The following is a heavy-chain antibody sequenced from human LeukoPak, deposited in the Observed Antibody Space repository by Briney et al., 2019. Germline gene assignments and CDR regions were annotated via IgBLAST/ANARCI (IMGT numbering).Heavy chain of an antibody. D-gene: IGHD3-22*01. Sequence: GGSLRLSCAASGFTFGSYAMSWVRQAPGKGLEWVSVISGSGSSTYYADSVKGRFTISRDNSKNTLYLQMNSLRAEDTAVYYCAKLYYDSSGYYSQFDYWGQGTLVTVSS. V-gene: IGHV3-23*01. CDR2: ISGSGSST. CDR1: GFTFGSYA. CDR3: AKLYYDSSGYYSQFDY. J-gene: IGHJ4*02.